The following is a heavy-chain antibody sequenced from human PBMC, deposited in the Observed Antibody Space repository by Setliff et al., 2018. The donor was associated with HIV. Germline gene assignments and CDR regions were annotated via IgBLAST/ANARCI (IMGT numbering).Heavy chain of an antibody. J-gene: IGHJ4*02. CDR2: IYYSGST. CDR1: GGSISSSSYY. V-gene: IGHV4-39*01. Sequence: LETLSLTCTVSGGSISSSSYYWGWIRQPPGKGLEWIGSIYYSGSTYYNPSLKTRVTISVDTSKNQFSLKLSSVTAADTAVYYCASLTTDRFLEWLFVYWGQGTLVTVSS. CDR3: ASLTTDRFLEWLFVY. D-gene: IGHD3-3*01.